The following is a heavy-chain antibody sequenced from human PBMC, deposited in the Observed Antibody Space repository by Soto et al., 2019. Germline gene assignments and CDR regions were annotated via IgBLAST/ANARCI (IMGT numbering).Heavy chain of an antibody. D-gene: IGHD2-21*01. CDR2: IYHSGST. V-gene: IGHV4-30-2*01. J-gene: IGHJ3*02. Sequence: QLQLQESGSRLVKPSQTLSLTCAVSGGSISSGGYSWSWIRQPPGKGLEWIGYIYHSGSTHYNPSLKSRVAISVDRSQNQFSLRLNSVTAADTAVYYWDRVLLQVLVFDIWGQGTMVTVSS. CDR3: DRVLLQVLVFDI. CDR1: GGSISSGGYS.